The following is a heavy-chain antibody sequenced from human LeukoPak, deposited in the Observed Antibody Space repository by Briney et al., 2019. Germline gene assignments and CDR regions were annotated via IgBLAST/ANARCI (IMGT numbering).Heavy chain of an antibody. CDR1: GASISPSY. J-gene: IGHJ5*02. CDR2: IYTTGGT. D-gene: IGHD3-16*01. V-gene: IGHV4-4*07. Sequence: SETLSLTCTVSGASISPSYWSWIRQPAGKGLEWIGRIYTTGGTYYNPSLKSRVTMSIDMSKNHFSLRRNSVTAADTAVYYCARGFTAALNWFDPWGQGTLVTVSS. CDR3: ARGFTAALNWFDP.